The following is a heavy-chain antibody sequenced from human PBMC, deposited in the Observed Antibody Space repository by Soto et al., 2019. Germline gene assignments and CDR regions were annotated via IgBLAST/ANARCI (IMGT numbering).Heavy chain of an antibody. D-gene: IGHD3-3*01. CDR1: GGSISSGDYY. CDR3: ARDLYYDFWSENYTGGYYYYGMDV. J-gene: IGHJ6*02. CDR2: IYYSGST. Sequence: SETLSLTCTVSGGSISSGDYYWSWIRQPPGKGLEWIGYIYYSGSTYYNPSLKSRVTISVDTSKNQFSLKLSSVTAADTAVYYCARDLYYDFWSENYTGGYYYYGMDVWGQGTTVTVSS. V-gene: IGHV4-30-4*01.